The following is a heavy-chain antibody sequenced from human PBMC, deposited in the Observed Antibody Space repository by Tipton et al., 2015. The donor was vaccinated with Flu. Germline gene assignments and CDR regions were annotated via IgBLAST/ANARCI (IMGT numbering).Heavy chain of an antibody. V-gene: IGHV4-59*01. Sequence: LRLSCTVSGDSISSYYWSWIRQPPGKGLEWIGYIYSTGRTNYNPSLKSRVTISVDTSKNQFSLKLGSVTAADTAIYYCARDRRSGWTTDFDYWGQGTLVTVSS. J-gene: IGHJ4*02. CDR1: GDSISSYY. CDR2: IYSTGRT. CDR3: ARDRRSGWTTDFDY. D-gene: IGHD6-19*01.